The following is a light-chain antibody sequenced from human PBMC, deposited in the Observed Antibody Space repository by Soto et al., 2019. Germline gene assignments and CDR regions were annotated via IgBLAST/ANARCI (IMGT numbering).Light chain of an antibody. CDR1: QSVSTS. Sequence: IVLTQSPATLSLSPGERAALSCRASQSVSTSLAWYQHKPGQAPRLIIYDASKRAPGLPARFSGSGSGTDFTLTISSLEPEDFAVYYCQVRDVWPPFGQGTKV. CDR3: QVRDVWPP. CDR2: DAS. J-gene: IGKJ1*01. V-gene: IGKV3-11*01.